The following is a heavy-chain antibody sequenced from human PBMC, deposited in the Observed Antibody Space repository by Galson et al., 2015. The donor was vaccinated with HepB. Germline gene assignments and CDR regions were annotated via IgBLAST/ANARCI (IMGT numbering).Heavy chain of an antibody. CDR3: ARGLYGGNHPNDY. V-gene: IGHV3-33*08. J-gene: IGHJ4*02. CDR1: GFTFSNAW. D-gene: IGHD4-23*01. CDR2: IWYDGSNK. Sequence: SLRLSCAASGFTFSNAWMSWVRQAPGKGLEWVAVIWYDGSNKYYADSVKGRFTISRDNSKNTLYLQMNSLRAEDTAVYYCARGLYGGNHPNDYWGQGTLVTVSS.